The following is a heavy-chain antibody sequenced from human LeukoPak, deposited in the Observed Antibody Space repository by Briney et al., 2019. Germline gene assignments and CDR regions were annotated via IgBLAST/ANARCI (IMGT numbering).Heavy chain of an antibody. J-gene: IGHJ5*02. V-gene: IGHV6-1*01. CDR1: GDSFSSNSAT. Sequence: SQTLSLTCAISGDSFSSNSATWNWIRQSPSRGLEWLGRTYYRSTWYNDYAVSVRGRITVNPDTSKNQFSLHLNSVTPEDTAVYYCARRLTQYDCFDPWGQGILVTVSS. D-gene: IGHD2-2*01. CDR2: TYYRSTWYN. CDR3: ARRLTQYDCFDP.